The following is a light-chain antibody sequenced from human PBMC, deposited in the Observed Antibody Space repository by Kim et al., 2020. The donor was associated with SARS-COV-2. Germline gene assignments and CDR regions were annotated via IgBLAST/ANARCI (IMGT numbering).Light chain of an antibody. Sequence: QSALTQPASVSGSPGQSITISCSGTSSDVGGYDYVSWYQQQPGKAPKVMIYEVSHRPSGVSSRFSGSKSGDMASLTISGLQAEDEADYYCSSYTSTSGRVFGTGTKVTVL. CDR1: SSDVGGYDY. V-gene: IGLV2-14*03. CDR3: SSYTSTSGRV. CDR2: EVS. J-gene: IGLJ1*01.